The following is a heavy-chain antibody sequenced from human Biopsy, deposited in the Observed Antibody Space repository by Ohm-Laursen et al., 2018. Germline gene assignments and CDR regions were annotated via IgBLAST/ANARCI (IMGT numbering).Heavy chain of an antibody. CDR2: IWYDGSNK. D-gene: IGHD3-10*01. J-gene: IGHJ6*02. V-gene: IGHV3-33*01. CDR3: ARDRYYGSESYYSHYNMDV. CDR1: GFTFSSYG. Sequence: SLRLSCAAPGFTFSSYGIHWVRQAPGKGLEWVAVIWYDGSNKYSADSVKGRFSISRDNSKNTVYLQMNSLRAANTAVYYCARDRYYGSESYYSHYNMDVWGQGTTVSVSS.